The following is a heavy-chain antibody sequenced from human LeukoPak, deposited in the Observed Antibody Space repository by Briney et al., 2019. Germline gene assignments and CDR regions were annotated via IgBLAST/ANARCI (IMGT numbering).Heavy chain of an antibody. CDR1: GGSISSYY. D-gene: IGHD4-17*01. CDR3: ASGDANTAAAFDI. CDR2: IYTSGST. J-gene: IGHJ3*02. Sequence: KPSETLSLTCTVSGGSISSYYWSWIRQPAGKGLEWIGRIYTSGSTKCNPSLESRVTMSVDTSKNQVSLRLSSVTAADTAVYYCASGDANTAAAFDIWGQGTMVTASS. V-gene: IGHV4-4*07.